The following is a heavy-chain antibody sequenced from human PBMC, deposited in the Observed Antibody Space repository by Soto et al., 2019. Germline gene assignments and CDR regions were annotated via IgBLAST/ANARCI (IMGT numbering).Heavy chain of an antibody. D-gene: IGHD4-17*01. CDR1: RFRFSDYT. V-gene: IGHV3-21*01. CDR3: ARRGSEVTTGGGALDM. CDR2: ISIISTYI. Sequence: EVELVESGGGLVKPGGSLRLSCLASRFRFSDYTMTWVRQAPGKGLEWVSSISIISTYIYYGDSVKGRFTISRDNAKNSLYLQMNSLRVEHTAVYYCARRGSEVTTGGGALDMWGQGTMVTVSS. J-gene: IGHJ3*02.